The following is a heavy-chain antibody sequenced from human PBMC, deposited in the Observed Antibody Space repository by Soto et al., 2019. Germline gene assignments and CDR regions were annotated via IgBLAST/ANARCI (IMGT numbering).Heavy chain of an antibody. CDR3: SSKHGSARTAVFEDAFDI. CDR1: GFTFSGYA. CDR2: ISYDGSNK. V-gene: IGHV3-30-3*01. J-gene: IGHJ3*02. Sequence: GGFLRLSCAASGFTFSGYAMHWVRQAPGKGLEWVAVISYDGSNKYYADSVKGRFTISRDNSKNTLFLQMNSLRAEDTATYYFSSKHGSARTAVFEDAFDIWGQGTMVTVSS. D-gene: IGHD2-21*02.